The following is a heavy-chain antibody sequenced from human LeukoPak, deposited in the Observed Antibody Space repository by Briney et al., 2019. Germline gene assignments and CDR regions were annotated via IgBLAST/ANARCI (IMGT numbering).Heavy chain of an antibody. CDR3: AKVYSSGWYVGYFDY. Sequence: GGALRLSCAASGFTFSSYAMSWVRQAPGGGLEWVSAISGSGGSTYYADSVKGRGTISTDNSQKTRCLQMNSLRAEDTAVYYCAKVYSSGWYVGYFDYWGQGTLVTVSS. CDR1: GFTFSSYA. V-gene: IGHV3-23*01. J-gene: IGHJ4*02. CDR2: ISGSGGST. D-gene: IGHD6-13*01.